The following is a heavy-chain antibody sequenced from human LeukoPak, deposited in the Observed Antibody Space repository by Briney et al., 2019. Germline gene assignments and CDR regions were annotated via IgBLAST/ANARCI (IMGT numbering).Heavy chain of an antibody. V-gene: IGHV3-23*01. J-gene: IGHJ4*02. D-gene: IGHD3-9*01. CDR1: GFTFSIHA. CDR2: ISAGGGST. Sequence: GGSLRLSCAASGFTFSIHAMSWVRQAPGKGLEWVSTISAGGGSTYYADSVKGRFTISSDNYKSILYVHLNSLRAEPTALSSYAKVYPPLNFHWFPRHSSFDSWGQGTLVTVSS. CDR3: AKVYPPLNFHWFPRHSSFDS.